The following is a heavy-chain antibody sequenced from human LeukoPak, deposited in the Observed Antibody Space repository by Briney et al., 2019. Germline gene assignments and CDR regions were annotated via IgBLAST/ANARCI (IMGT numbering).Heavy chain of an antibody. CDR1: GYTFTGYY. Sequence: ASVKVSCKASGYTFTGYYMHWVRQAPGQGLEWMGWINPNSGGTNYAQKFQGRVTMTRDTSISTAYMELSRLRSDDTAVYYCARVIEYTNWFDPWGQGTLVTVSS. J-gene: IGHJ5*02. CDR3: ARVIEYTNWFDP. CDR2: INPNSGGT. D-gene: IGHD6-6*01. V-gene: IGHV1-2*02.